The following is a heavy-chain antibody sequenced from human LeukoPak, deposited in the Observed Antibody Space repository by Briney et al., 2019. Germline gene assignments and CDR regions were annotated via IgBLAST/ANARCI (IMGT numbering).Heavy chain of an antibody. V-gene: IGHV4-4*09. D-gene: IGHD6-6*01. CDR3: ASHSGSSSLFDY. CDR1: GGSISSYY. CDR2: IYTSGST. J-gene: IGHJ4*02. Sequence: SETLSLTCTVSGGSISSYYWSWIRQPPGKGLEWIGYIYTSGSTNYNPSLKSRVTISVDTSKNQFSLKLSSVTAADTAVYYCASHSGSSSLFDYWGQGTLVTVSS.